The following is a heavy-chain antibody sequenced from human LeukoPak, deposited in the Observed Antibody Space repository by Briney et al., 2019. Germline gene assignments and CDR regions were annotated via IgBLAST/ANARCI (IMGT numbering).Heavy chain of an antibody. CDR3: AREDIVQEEFDP. D-gene: IGHD2-8*01. CDR2: IYNTGST. J-gene: IGHJ5*02. V-gene: IGHV4-30-4*01. Sequence: TASETLSLTCSVSGGSVTSGDNSWSWIRQPPGKGLEWIGYIYNTGSTSYNPSLKSRVTLSMDSSKNQFSLKLTSVTAADTAVYYCAREDIVQEEFDPWGQGTLVTVSS. CDR1: GGSVTSGDNS.